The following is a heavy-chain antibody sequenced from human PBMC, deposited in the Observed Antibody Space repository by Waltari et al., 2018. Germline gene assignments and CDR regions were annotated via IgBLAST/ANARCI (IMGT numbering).Heavy chain of an antibody. CDR3: ARSISILGTALDV. CDR1: GVTLRRYG. V-gene: IGHV1-69*04. J-gene: IGHJ6*02. CDR2: IIPMLDRI. D-gene: IGHD3-3*02. Sequence: QGQLVQSGPDVKKPGSTVKVSYTPSGVTLRRYGVSWVRQAPGQGLEWLGRIIPMLDRIHYEEKFQGRVTISADKSTNTLYMELSTLKSEDTAVYYCARSISILGTALDVWGQGTTVIVSS.